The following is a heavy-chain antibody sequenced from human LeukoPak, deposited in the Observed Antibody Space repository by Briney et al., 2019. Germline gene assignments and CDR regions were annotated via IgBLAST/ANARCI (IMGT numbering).Heavy chain of an antibody. CDR3: ARSHSEGILRFLEWLSPGDY. D-gene: IGHD3-3*01. Sequence: ASVKVSCKASGYTFTSYYMHWVRQAPGQGLEWMGIINPSGGSTSYAQKFQGRVTMTRDTSTSTVYMELSSLRSEDTAVYYCARSHSEGILRFLEWLSPGDYWGQGTLVTVSS. CDR2: INPSGGST. CDR1: GYTFTSYY. J-gene: IGHJ4*02. V-gene: IGHV1-46*01.